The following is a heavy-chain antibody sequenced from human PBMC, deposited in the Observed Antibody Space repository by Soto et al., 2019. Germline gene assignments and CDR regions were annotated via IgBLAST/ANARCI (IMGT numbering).Heavy chain of an antibody. J-gene: IGHJ5*02. Sequence: QVQLVQSGAEVKKPGSSVKVSCKASGGTFSSYAISWVRQAPAQGLEWMGGIIPIFGTANYAQKSQGRVTITADESTSTAYMELSSLRSEDTAVYYCARDPVEMATITDWFDPWGQGTLVTVSS. CDR3: ARDPVEMATITDWFDP. CDR1: GGTFSSYA. CDR2: IIPIFGTA. D-gene: IGHD5-12*01. V-gene: IGHV1-69*01.